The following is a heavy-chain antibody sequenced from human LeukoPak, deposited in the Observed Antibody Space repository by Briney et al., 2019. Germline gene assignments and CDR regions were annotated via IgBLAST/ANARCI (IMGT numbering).Heavy chain of an antibody. J-gene: IGHJ3*01. V-gene: IGHV4-4*02. CDR1: GGSISSNNW. CDR2: IYHSGST. CDR3: ARGFYGSGSYSSPGFHAFDV. Sequence: SGTLSLTCAVSGGSISSNNWWSWVRQPPGKGLEWIWEIYHSGSTDYNPSLESRVTISVDKSKDQFSLKLSSVTAADTAVYYCARGFYGSGSYSSPGFHAFDVWGQGTMVTVSS. D-gene: IGHD3-10*01.